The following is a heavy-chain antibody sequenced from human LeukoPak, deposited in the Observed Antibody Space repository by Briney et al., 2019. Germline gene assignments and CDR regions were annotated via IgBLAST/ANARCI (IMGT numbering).Heavy chain of an antibody. CDR3: ARGPTAVRGVIRFYYYMDV. V-gene: IGHV4-34*01. J-gene: IGHJ6*03. D-gene: IGHD3-10*01. CDR2: INHSGST. CDR1: GGSFSGAY. Sequence: SETLSLTCAVYGGSFSGAYWSWIRQAPGKGLEWIGEINHSGSTNYNPSLKSRVIMSLDTSKKQVSLKLNSVTAADTAVYYCARGPTAVRGVIRFYYYMDVWGKGTAVTVSS.